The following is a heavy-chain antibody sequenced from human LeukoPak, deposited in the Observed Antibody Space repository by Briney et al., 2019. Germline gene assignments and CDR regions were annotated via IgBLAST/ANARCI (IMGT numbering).Heavy chain of an antibody. J-gene: IGHJ4*02. D-gene: IGHD5-24*01. CDR2: IKQDGSKK. Sequence: GGSLRLSCVASGFPFSSYWMTWVRQAPGKGLEWVANIKQDGSKKSYVDSVKGRLTTSRDNAKNSLYLQMNSLRAEDTAIYYCTRVGYIDEGIDYWGQGTLVTVSS. CDR1: GFPFSSYW. CDR3: TRVGYIDEGIDY. V-gene: IGHV3-7*04.